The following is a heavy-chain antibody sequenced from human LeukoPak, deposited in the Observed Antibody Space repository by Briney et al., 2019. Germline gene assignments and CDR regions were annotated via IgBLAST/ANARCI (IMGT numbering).Heavy chain of an antibody. Sequence: SVKVSCKASGGTFSSYAISWVRQAPGQGLEWMGGIIPIFGTANYAQKFLGRVTITADGSTSTAYMELSSLRSEDTAVYYCARLEITTMTTSDYWGQGTLVTVSS. D-gene: IGHD4-17*01. J-gene: IGHJ4*02. CDR2: IIPIFGTA. CDR3: ARLEITTMTTSDY. CDR1: GGTFSSYA. V-gene: IGHV1-69*01.